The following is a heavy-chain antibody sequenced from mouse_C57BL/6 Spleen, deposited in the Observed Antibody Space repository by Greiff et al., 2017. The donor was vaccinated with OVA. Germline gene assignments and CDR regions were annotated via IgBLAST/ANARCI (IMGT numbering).Heavy chain of an antibody. J-gene: IGHJ1*03. CDR3: ARDWEGYFDV. Sequence: EVKLVESGGGLVKPGGSLKLSCAASGFTFSDYGMHWVRQAPEKGLEWVAYLSSGSSTIYYADTVKGRFTISRDDAKNTRYLQMTSLRSEDTAMYYCARDWEGYFDVWGTGTTVTVSS. CDR2: LSSGSSTI. V-gene: IGHV5-17*01. CDR1: GFTFSDYG. D-gene: IGHD4-1*01.